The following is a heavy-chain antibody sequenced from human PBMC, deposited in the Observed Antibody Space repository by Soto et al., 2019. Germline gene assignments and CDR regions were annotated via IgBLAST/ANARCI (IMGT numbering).Heavy chain of an antibody. Sequence: WETLSLTCSVSGGSVSDKTYYWSWIRQPPGKRLEWIGYVYYSGTTNYNPSLKSRVTISVDLSKNRFSLRLSSVTTADTALYYCARTTAVPNTLRSRYFFDYWGQGTLVTVSS. CDR2: VYYSGTT. CDR3: ARTTAVPNTLRSRYFFDY. D-gene: IGHD4-17*01. CDR1: GGSVSDKTYY. J-gene: IGHJ4*02. V-gene: IGHV4-61*01.